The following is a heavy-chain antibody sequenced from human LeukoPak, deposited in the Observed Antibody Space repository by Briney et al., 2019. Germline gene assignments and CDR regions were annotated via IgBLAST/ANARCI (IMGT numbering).Heavy chain of an antibody. Sequence: GGSLRLSCAASGFTFSSYAMSWVRQAPGKGLEWVSAISGSGGSTYYADSVKGRFTISRDNSKNTLYLQMNSLRAEDTAVYYCAKDPTDDYGDYDYFDYWGQGTLVTVSS. CDR2: ISGSGGST. J-gene: IGHJ4*02. CDR3: AKDPTDDYGDYDYFDY. D-gene: IGHD4-17*01. CDR1: GFTFSSYA. V-gene: IGHV3-23*01.